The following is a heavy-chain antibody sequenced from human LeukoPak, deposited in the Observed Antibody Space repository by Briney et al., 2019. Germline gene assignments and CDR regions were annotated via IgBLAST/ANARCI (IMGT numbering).Heavy chain of an antibody. D-gene: IGHD6-13*01. J-gene: IGHJ5*02. V-gene: IGHV4-59*12. CDR2: IYYSGST. CDR1: GGSISSYY. CDR3: ASMNAGIAAAGTSGWFDP. Sequence: PSETLSLTCTVSGGSISSYYWSWIRQPPGKGLEWLGYIYYSGSTNYNPSLKSRVTISVDTSKNQFSLKLSSVTAADTAVYYCASMNAGIAAAGTSGWFDPWGQGTLVTVSS.